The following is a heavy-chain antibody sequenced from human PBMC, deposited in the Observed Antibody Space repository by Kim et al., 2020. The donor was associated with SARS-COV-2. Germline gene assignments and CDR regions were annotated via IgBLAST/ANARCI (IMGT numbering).Heavy chain of an antibody. CDR2: IIPILGIA. J-gene: IGHJ1*01. CDR3: ARDGGGYYDSSGYYYESPAEYFQH. D-gene: IGHD3-22*01. Sequence: SVKVSCRASGGTFSSYTISWVRQAPGQGLEWMGRIIPILGIANYAQKFQGRVTITADKSTSTAYMELSSLRSEDTAVYYCARDGGGYYDSSGYYYESPAEYFQHWGQGTLVTVSS. CDR1: GGTFSSYT. V-gene: IGHV1-69*04.